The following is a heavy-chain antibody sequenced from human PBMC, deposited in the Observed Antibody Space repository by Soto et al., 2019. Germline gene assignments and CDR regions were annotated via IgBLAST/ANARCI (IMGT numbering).Heavy chain of an antibody. CDR2: ISSSSSYI. CDR1: GFTFSSYS. Sequence: EVQLVESGGGLVQPGGSLRLSCAASGFTFSSYSMNWVRQAPGKGLEWVSSISSSSSYIYYADSVKGRFTISRDNAKNSLYLQMNSLRAEDTAVYYCARDQEIRFLEWLPYYYYGMDVWGQGTTVTVSS. J-gene: IGHJ6*02. D-gene: IGHD3-3*01. V-gene: IGHV3-21*02. CDR3: ARDQEIRFLEWLPYYYYGMDV.